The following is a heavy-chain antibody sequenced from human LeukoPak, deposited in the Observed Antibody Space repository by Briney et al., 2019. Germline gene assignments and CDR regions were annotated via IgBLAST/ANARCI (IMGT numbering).Heavy chain of an antibody. CDR1: GFTFSSYT. CDR3: AKDQTPVDKGSWQIYY. J-gene: IGHJ4*02. D-gene: IGHD4-23*01. V-gene: IGHV3-23*01. CDR2: ISGSGVST. Sequence: RSGGSLRLSCAASGFTFSSYTMNWVRQAPGKGLEWVSVISGSGVSTYYADSVKGRFTISRDNSKNTLYLQMNSLRAEDTAVYYCAKDQTPVDKGSWQIYYWGQGTLIIVSS.